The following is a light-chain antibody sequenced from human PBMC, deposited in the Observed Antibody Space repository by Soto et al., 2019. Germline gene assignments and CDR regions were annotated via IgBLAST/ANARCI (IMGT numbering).Light chain of an antibody. CDR1: QSISSW. CDR3: QQYNSYST. Sequence: EIQMTLSPSTLSASVEDRVTITCRASQSISSWLAWYQQKPGKAPRLLIYKASSLESGVPSRFSGSGSGTEFTLTISSLQPDDFAAYYCQQYNSYSTFGQGTRLEIK. V-gene: IGKV1-5*03. J-gene: IGKJ5*01. CDR2: KAS.